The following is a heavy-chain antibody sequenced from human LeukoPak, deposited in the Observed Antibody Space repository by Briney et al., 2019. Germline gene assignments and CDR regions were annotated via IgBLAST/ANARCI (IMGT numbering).Heavy chain of an antibody. CDR1: GGSISSGSYY. V-gene: IGHV4-61*02. CDR3: ARDCGGDCYAGYYYGMDV. CDR2: IYTSGST. D-gene: IGHD2-21*02. J-gene: IGHJ6*02. Sequence: SETLSLTCTVSGGSISSGSYYWSWIRQPAGKGLEWIGRIYTSGSTNYNPSLKSRVTISVDTSKNQFSLKLSSVTAADTAVYYCARDCGGDCYAGYYYGMDVWGQGTTVIVSS.